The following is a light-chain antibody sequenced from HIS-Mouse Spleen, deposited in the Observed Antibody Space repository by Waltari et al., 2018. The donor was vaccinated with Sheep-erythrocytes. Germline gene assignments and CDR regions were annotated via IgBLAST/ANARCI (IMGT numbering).Light chain of an antibody. CDR2: EGS. Sequence: QSALTQPASVSGSPGQSITISCTGTSSDVGSYNLVSWYQQHPGKAPKLMIYEGSKRTSGVSNRVCGSRSGNTAYLTIAGLQAEDEADYYCCSYAGSSTPWVFGGGTKLTVL. CDR3: CSYAGSSTPWV. J-gene: IGLJ3*02. V-gene: IGLV2-23*01. CDR1: SSDVGSYNL.